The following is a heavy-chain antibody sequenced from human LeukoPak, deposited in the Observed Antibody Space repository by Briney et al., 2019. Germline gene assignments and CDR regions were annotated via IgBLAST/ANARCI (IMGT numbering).Heavy chain of an antibody. J-gene: IGHJ4*02. D-gene: IGHD3-22*01. CDR1: GGSISSGGYY. V-gene: IGHV4-31*03. CDR2: IYYSGST. Sequence: SETLSLTCTVSGGSISSGGYYWSWIRQHPGKGLEWIGYIYYSGSTYYNPSLKSRVTISVDTSKNQFSLKLSSVTAADTAVYYCARGDSSGYYEFDYWGQGTLVTVSS. CDR3: ARGDSSGYYEFDY.